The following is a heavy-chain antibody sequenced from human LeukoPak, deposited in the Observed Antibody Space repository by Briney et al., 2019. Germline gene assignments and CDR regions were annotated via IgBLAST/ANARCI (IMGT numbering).Heavy chain of an antibody. CDR3: AKATGYLL. CDR2: ISGSDGST. J-gene: IGHJ4*02. CDR1: GFTFSNYA. D-gene: IGHD1-14*01. V-gene: IGHV3-23*01. Sequence: QPGGSLRLSCAASGFTFSNYAMRWVRQAPGKGLEWVSGISGSDGSTYYADSVKGRFTISRDNSENTLYLQMNSLRAEDTAVYYCAKATGYLLWGQGTLVTVSS.